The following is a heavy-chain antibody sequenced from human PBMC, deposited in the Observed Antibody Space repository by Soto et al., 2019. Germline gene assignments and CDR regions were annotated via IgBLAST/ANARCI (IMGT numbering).Heavy chain of an antibody. D-gene: IGHD3-9*01. CDR2: IYPGDSDT. V-gene: IGHV5-51*01. J-gene: IGHJ6*02. CDR3: AKWDYDILTGYYYGMDV. CDR1: GYSFTSYW. Sequence: GESLKISCKGSGYSFTSYWIGWVRQMPGKGLEWMGIIYPGDSDTRYSPSFQGQVTISADKSISTAYLQWSSLKASDTAMYYCAKWDYDILTGYYYGMDVWGQGTXVTVSS.